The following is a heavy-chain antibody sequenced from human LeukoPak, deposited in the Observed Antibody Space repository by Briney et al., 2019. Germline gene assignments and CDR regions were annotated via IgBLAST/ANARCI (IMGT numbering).Heavy chain of an antibody. J-gene: IGHJ3*02. CDR1: GGSISSYY. CDR3: ARDQGFAAFDI. V-gene: IGHV4-59*01. CDR2: IYYSGST. Sequence: SETLFLTCTVSGGSISSYYWSWIRQPPGKGLEWIGYIYYSGSTNYNPSLKSRVTISVDTSKNQFSLKLSSVTAADTAVYYCARDQGFAAFDIWGQGTMVTVSS.